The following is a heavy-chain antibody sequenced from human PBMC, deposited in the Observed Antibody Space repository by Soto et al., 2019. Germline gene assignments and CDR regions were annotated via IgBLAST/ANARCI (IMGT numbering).Heavy chain of an antibody. D-gene: IGHD2-2*01. Sequence: QVQLQESGPGLVKPSETLSLTCTVSGGSISSYYWSWIRQPPGKGLEWIGYIYYSGSTNYNPSLKSRVTISVDTSKNQFSLKLSSVTAADTAVYYCARAYCSSTSCPLDVWGHGTTVTVSS. V-gene: IGHV4-59*01. J-gene: IGHJ6*02. CDR2: IYYSGST. CDR1: GGSISSYY. CDR3: ARAYCSSTSCPLDV.